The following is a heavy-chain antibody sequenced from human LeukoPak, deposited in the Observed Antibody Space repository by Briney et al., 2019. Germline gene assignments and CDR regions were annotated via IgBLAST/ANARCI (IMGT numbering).Heavy chain of an antibody. J-gene: IGHJ6*03. CDR3: ARLRDGYNGYYYYMDV. CDR1: GGFISSSSYY. CDR2: IYYSGST. Sequence: PSETLSLTCTVSGGFISSSSYYWGWIRQPPGKGLEWIGSIYYSGSTYYNPSLKSRVTISVDTSKNQFSLKLSSVTAADTAVYYCARLRDGYNGYYYYMDVWGKGTTVTVSS. V-gene: IGHV4-39*01. D-gene: IGHD5-24*01.